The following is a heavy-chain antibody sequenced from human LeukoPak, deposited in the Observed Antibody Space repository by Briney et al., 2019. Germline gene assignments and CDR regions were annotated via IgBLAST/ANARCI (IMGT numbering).Heavy chain of an antibody. Sequence: SETLSLTCTVSGGSISRSSYYWGWIRQPPGKGLEWIGSINYSGSTYYNPFLKSRVTISVDTSKNQFSLKLRSETAADTAVYYCARLGGSESHFAYWGQGTLVTVSS. V-gene: IGHV4-39*01. CDR3: ARLGGSESHFAY. J-gene: IGHJ4*02. CDR1: GGSISRSSYY. CDR2: INYSGST. D-gene: IGHD3-10*01.